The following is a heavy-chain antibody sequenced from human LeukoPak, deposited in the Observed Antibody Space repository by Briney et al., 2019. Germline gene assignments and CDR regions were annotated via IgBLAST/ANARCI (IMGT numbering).Heavy chain of an antibody. CDR3: ARDSQEFFQH. V-gene: IGHV3-43*02. Sequence: GGFLRLSCAASGFTFDNYAIHWVRQAPGKGLEWVSLISGDGGSTYYADSMKGRFTISRDNSKNSLYLQMNSLRTEDTALYYCARDSQEFFQHWGQGTLVTVSS. J-gene: IGHJ1*01. CDR1: GFTFDNYA. CDR2: ISGDGGST.